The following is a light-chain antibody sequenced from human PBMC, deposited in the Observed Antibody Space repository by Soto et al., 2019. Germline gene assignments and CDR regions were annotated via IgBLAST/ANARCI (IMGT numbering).Light chain of an antibody. Sequence: EIVLTQSPATLSLSPGERATLSCRASQSVSSYLAWYQQKPGQAPRLLIYDASNRATGIPARFSGSGSGTDFTLTISSLEPEEFAVYYCQQRSNWPLFGPGTKVDLK. V-gene: IGKV3-11*01. CDR2: DAS. CDR1: QSVSSY. J-gene: IGKJ3*01. CDR3: QQRSNWPL.